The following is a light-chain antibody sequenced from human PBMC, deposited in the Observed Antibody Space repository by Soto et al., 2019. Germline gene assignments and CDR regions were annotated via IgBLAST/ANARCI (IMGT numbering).Light chain of an antibody. J-gene: IGKJ1*01. CDR3: QQHNNYWT. CDR2: RAS. CDR1: QNINSD. Sequence: DVQVTQSPSTLSASVGDRVTITCRASQNINSDLAWYQQKPGKAPQLLIYRASSLESGVPSRFSGSGSGTEFTLTITSLQPDDFTTYYCQQHNNYWTFGHGTRVDIK. V-gene: IGKV1-5*03.